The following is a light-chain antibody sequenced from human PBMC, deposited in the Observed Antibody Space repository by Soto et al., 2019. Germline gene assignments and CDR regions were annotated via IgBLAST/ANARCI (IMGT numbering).Light chain of an antibody. V-gene: IGKV2-28*01. Sequence: DIVMTQSPLSLPVTPGEPASISCRSSQSLLHSNGYNYLDWYLQKPGQSPQLLIYLGSNRASGVPDRFSGSGSGTDFTLKISRVEAEDVEVYYCMQALQTLHTFGQGTKLEIK. J-gene: IGKJ2*01. CDR3: MQALQTLHT. CDR1: QSLLHSNGYNY. CDR2: LGS.